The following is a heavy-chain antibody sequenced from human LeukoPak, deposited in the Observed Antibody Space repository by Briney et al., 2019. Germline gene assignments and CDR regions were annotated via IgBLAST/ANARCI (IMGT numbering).Heavy chain of an antibody. CDR2: IRSKAYGGTT. CDR3: TRDYGDYKGDY. J-gene: IGHJ4*02. V-gene: IGHV3-49*04. Sequence: GGSLRLSCTGSGFTFGDYAVIWVRQAPGRWLEWVGFIRSKAYGGTTEYAASVKGRFTISRDDSKSIAYLQMDSLKTEDTAVYYCTRDYGDYKGDYWGQGTLVTVSS. D-gene: IGHD4-17*01. CDR1: GFTFGDYA.